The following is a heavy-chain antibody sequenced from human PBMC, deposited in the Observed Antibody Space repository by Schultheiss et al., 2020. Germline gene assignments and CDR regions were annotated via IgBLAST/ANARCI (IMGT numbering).Heavy chain of an antibody. D-gene: IGHD2-21*02. CDR2: IYYSGST. CDR1: GGSISSGGYY. Sequence: SETLSLTCTVSGGSISSGGYYWSWIRQHPGKGLEWIGYIYYSGSTYYNPSLKSRVTISVDTSKNQFSLKLSSVTAADTAVYYCARGVIVVVTARQYFDYWGQGTLVNVS. J-gene: IGHJ4*02. V-gene: IGHV4-31*03. CDR3: ARGVIVVVTARQYFDY.